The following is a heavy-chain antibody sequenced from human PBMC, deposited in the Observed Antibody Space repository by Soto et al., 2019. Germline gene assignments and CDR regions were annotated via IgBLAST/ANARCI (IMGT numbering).Heavy chain of an antibody. V-gene: IGHV1-18*01. CDR3: VRDQQWLLPVAVSVDW. J-gene: IGHJ4*02. Sequence: QIQLVQSGAEVKKPGASVKVSCKASGFTFSDYGFSWVRQAPGRGLGWMGWISAFNGETNYTQESEGRVAMRTDAATTTAYMELRSRTGDDTAVCDCVRDQQWLLPVAVSVDWWGQGTVVTVSS. D-gene: IGHD6-19*01. CDR2: ISAFNGET. CDR1: GFTFSDYG.